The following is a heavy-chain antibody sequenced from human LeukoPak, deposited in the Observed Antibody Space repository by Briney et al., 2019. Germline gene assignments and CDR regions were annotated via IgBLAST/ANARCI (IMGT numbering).Heavy chain of an antibody. CDR1: GFSFSVYY. J-gene: IGHJ4*02. D-gene: IGHD3-22*01. V-gene: IGHV3-11*01. Sequence: PGGSLRLSCVASGFSFSVYYMNWFRQAPGKGLEWLSFISGSGHNILYTDSVKGRFTVSRDNVKKTVFLQMNSLRADDTAVYYRARDLFSFYYDSSGYCDYWGQGTRVTVSS. CDR2: ISGSGHNI. CDR3: ARDLFSFYYDSSGYCDY.